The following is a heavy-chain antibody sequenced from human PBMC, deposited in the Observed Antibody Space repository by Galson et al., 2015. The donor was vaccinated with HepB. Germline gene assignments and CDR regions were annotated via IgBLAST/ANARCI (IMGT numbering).Heavy chain of an antibody. CDR2: ISAYNGNT. CDR3: ARKYYYGSGSHDFDY. V-gene: IGHV1-18*04. J-gene: IGHJ4*02. D-gene: IGHD3-10*01. CDR1: GYTFTSYG. Sequence: SVKVSCKASGYTFTSYGISWVRQAPGQGLEWMGWISAYNGNTNYAQKLQGRVTMTTDTSTSTAYMELRSLRSDDTAVYYCARKYYYGSGSHDFDYWGQGTLVTVSS.